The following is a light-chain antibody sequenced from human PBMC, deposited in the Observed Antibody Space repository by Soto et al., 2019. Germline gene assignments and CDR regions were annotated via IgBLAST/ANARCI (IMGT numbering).Light chain of an antibody. V-gene: IGLV2-14*01. Sequence: QSALTQPASVSGSPGQSITISCTGTSSDVGDYNYVSWYQQHPGKAPKLMISAVSNRPSGVSDRFSGSKSGNTASLTISGLQAEDEADYYCSYMRNSLYVFSTGTKLTVL. CDR2: AVS. CDR1: SSDVGDYNY. J-gene: IGLJ1*01. CDR3: SYMRNSLYV.